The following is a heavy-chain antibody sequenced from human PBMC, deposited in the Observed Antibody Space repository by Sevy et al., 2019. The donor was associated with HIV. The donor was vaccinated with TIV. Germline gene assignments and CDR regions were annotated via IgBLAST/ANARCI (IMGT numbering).Heavy chain of an antibody. V-gene: IGHV3-30*02. CDR1: GFRFRDYA. Sequence: GGSLRLPCQASGFRFRDYAIPWVRQPPGKGREGVPLIGFDGSLKYFADSVKGQLPTSRDKVKDTLYLQMNSLRPEDTAVYYCAKDHYDYRTGYYGYYGMDVWGQGTTVTVSS. J-gene: IGHJ6*02. CDR3: AKDHYDYRTGYYGYYGMDV. D-gene: IGHD3-3*01. CDR2: IGFDGSLK.